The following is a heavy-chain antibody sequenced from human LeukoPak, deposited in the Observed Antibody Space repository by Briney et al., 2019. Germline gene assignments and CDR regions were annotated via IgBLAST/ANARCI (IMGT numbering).Heavy chain of an antibody. CDR2: ISAYTGNT. Sequence: ASVKVSCKASGYSFINYGISWVRQAPGQGLEWMGWISAYTGNTHYAQKLQGRVTMTTDTSTSTAYMELRSLRSDDTAVYYCAKTWDYYYYMDVWGKGTTVTVSS. V-gene: IGHV1-18*01. D-gene: IGHD1-26*01. CDR3: AKTWDYYYYMDV. J-gene: IGHJ6*03. CDR1: GYSFINYG.